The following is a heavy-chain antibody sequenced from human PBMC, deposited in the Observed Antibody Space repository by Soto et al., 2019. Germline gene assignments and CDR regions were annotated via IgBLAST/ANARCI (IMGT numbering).Heavy chain of an antibody. D-gene: IGHD6-13*01. CDR1: GFTFDDYA. CDR3: AKDIKAGALVRRYYYGMDV. Sequence: PGGSLRLSCAASGFTFDDYAMHWVRQAPGKGLEWVSGISWNSGSIGYADSVKGRFTISRDNAKNSLYLQMNSLRAEDTALYYCAKDIKAGALVRRYYYGMDVWGQGTTVTVS. CDR2: ISWNSGSI. V-gene: IGHV3-9*01. J-gene: IGHJ6*02.